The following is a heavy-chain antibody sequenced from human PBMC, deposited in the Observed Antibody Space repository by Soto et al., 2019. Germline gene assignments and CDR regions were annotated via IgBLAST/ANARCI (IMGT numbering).Heavy chain of an antibody. CDR1: GFTLSSYG. J-gene: IGHJ4*02. Sequence: GGSLRLSCAASGFTLSSYGMHWVRQAPGKGLEWVAVIWYDGSNKNYADSVKGRFTISRDNSKNTLYLQMNSLRAEDTAVYYCETQKTAAPMDYFDYWGQGTLVTVSS. V-gene: IGHV3-33*01. CDR2: IWYDGSNK. CDR3: ETQKTAAPMDYFDY. D-gene: IGHD3-10*01.